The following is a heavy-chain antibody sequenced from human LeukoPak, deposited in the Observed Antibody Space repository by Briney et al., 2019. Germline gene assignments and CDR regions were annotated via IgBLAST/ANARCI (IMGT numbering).Heavy chain of an antibody. CDR3: ARDHSSGWYDYYYYGMDV. D-gene: IGHD6-19*01. CDR2: IVVGSGNT. J-gene: IGHJ6*02. Sequence: GASVKVSCKASGFTFTSSAMQWVRQARGQRLEWIGWIVVGSGNTNYAQKFQERVTITRDMSTSTAYMELSSLRSEDTAVYYCARDHSSGWYDYYYYGMDVWGQGTTVTVSS. V-gene: IGHV1-58*02. CDR1: GFTFTSSA.